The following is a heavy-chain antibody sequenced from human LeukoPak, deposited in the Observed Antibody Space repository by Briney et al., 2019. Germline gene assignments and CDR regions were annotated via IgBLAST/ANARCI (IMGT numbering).Heavy chain of an antibody. CDR3: ARVESIVGAAFDY. J-gene: IGHJ4*02. V-gene: IGHV4-34*01. CDR2: INHSGST. Sequence: SETLSLTCAVYGGSFSGYYWSWIRQPPGKGLEWIGEINHSGSTNYNPSLKSRVTISVDTSKNQFSLKLSSVTAADTAVYYCARVESIVGAAFDYWGQGTLVTVSS. D-gene: IGHD1-26*01. CDR1: GGSFSGYY.